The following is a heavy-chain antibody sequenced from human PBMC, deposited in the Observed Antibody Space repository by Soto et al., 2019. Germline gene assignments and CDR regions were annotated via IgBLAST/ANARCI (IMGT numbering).Heavy chain of an antibody. CDR1: GFTFTSSA. CDR2: IVVGSGNT. J-gene: IGHJ3*02. V-gene: IGHV1-58*02. D-gene: IGHD2-15*01. CDR3: AADERYCSGGSCGPAFDI. Sequence: SVKVSCKASGFTFTSSAMQWVRQARGQRLEWIGWIVVGSGNTNYAQKFQERVTITRDMSTSTAYMELSSLRSEDTAVYYCAADERYCSGGSCGPAFDIWGQGTMVTVSS.